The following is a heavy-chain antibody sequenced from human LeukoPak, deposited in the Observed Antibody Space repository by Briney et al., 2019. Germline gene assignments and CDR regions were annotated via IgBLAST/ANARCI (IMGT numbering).Heavy chain of an antibody. J-gene: IGHJ4*02. CDR1: GFTFSSYE. V-gene: IGHV3-48*03. CDR2: ISISGSTI. D-gene: IGHD5-12*01. CDR3: ARDRSGYSGYDFFDY. Sequence: GGSLRLSCAASGFTFSSYEMNWVRQAPGKGLEWVSYISISGSTIYYADSVKGRFTISRDNAKNSLYLQMNSLRAEDTAVYYCARDRSGYSGYDFFDYWGQGALVTVSS.